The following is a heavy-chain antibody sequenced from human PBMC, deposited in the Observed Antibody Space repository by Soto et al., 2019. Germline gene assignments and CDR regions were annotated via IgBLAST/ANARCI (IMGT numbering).Heavy chain of an antibody. Sequence: QVQLVESGGGVVQPGRSLRLSCAASGFTFSGFGMHWVRQAPGKGLEWVAVISYDVNDKYFADSVKGRFTISRDNSKSTLYLQMSSLRPEDTAVYYCTALGFYDTREGGGYWGQGTLVTVSS. V-gene: IGHV3-30*03. J-gene: IGHJ4*02. CDR3: TALGFYDTREGGGY. CDR1: GFTFSGFG. D-gene: IGHD3-22*01. CDR2: ISYDVNDK.